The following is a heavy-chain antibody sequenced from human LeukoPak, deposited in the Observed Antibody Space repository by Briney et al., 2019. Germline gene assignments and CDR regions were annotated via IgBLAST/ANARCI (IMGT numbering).Heavy chain of an antibody. CDR3: ARDAWLXFHYXXGMDX. J-gene: IGHJ6*01. Sequence: SQTLSLTCTVSGGSISSGGYYWGWIRQHPGKGLEWIGYIYYSGSTYYNPSLKSRVTISVDTSKNQFSLKLSSVTAADTAVYYCARDAWLXFHYXXGMDXXXQGTTVTVSS. CDR2: IYYSGST. D-gene: IGHD5-12*01. V-gene: IGHV4-31*03. CDR1: GGSISSGGYY.